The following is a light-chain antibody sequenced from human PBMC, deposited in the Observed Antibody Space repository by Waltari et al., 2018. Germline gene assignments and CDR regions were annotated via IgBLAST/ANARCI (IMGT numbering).Light chain of an antibody. V-gene: IGLV2-23*01. J-gene: IGLJ1*01. Sequence: QSALTQPASVSGSPGQSITISCTGASAYLASYNLVPWYQHHPAKAPKLMIYEAVKRPSGVSNRFSGAKSGTTASLIISGLQADDEADYYCCSYTGSSTSYGCGSGTKVTVL. CDR1: SAYLASYNL. CDR3: CSYTGSSTSYG. CDR2: EAV.